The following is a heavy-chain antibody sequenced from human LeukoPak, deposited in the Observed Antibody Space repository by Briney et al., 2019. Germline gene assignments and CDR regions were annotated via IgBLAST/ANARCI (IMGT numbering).Heavy chain of an antibody. Sequence: GASVKVSCKASGYTFTSYGIIWVRQAPGQGLEWMGWISAYNGNTNYAQKLQCRVTMTTDTSTSTPYMELRSLRSDGKAVYYCARAPPIGGSYYKGSYYYMDVWGKGTTVTVSS. CDR2: ISAYNGNT. D-gene: IGHD1-26*01. V-gene: IGHV1-18*01. CDR3: ARAPPIGGSYYKGSYYYMDV. CDR1: GYTFTSYG. J-gene: IGHJ6*03.